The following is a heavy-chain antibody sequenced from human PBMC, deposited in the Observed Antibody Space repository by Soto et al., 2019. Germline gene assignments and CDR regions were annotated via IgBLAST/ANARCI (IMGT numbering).Heavy chain of an antibody. CDR2: IIPILGIA. J-gene: IGHJ6*02. Sequence: SVKVSCKASGGTFSSYTISWVRQAPGQGLEWMGRIIPILGIANYAQKFQGRVTITADKSTSTAYMELSSLRSEDTAVYYCARDGSGYVDYYYYGMDVWGQGTTVTVSS. D-gene: IGHD5-12*01. CDR3: ARDGSGYVDYYYYGMDV. V-gene: IGHV1-69*04. CDR1: GGTFSSYT.